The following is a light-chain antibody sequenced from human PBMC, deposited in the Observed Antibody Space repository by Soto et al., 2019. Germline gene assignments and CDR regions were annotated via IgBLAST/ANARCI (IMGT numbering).Light chain of an antibody. J-gene: IGKJ2*01. Sequence: DIQMTHSPSSLSASVGHRVTIPXXASQDITLYLNWYQHKAGKAPNIXIHDVSTLETGVPARFSGRGSGTIFTLTIINLQPEDVATYYCQQYDRRPNTFGQGTKVDIK. CDR2: DVS. CDR1: QDITLY. CDR3: QQYDRRPNT. V-gene: IGKV1-33*01.